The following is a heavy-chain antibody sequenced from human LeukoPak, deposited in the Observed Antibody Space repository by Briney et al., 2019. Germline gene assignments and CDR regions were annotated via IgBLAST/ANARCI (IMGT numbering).Heavy chain of an antibody. D-gene: IGHD2-2*01. Sequence: PGGSLRLSCAASGFTFSDYEMNWVHQAPGKRLEWVSGVSWNGSRTHYADSVKGRFIISRDNSRNTLYLQTNSLRAEDTAVYRVRSMGYCSSTSCSAKDSHSNWFDPWGQGTLVTVSS. CDR1: GFTFSDYE. J-gene: IGHJ5*02. CDR2: VSWNGSRT. V-gene: IGHV3-35*01. CDR3: RSMGYCSSTSCSAKDSHSNWFDP.